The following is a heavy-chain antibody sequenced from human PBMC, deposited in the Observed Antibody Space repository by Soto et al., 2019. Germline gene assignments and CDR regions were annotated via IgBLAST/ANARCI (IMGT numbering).Heavy chain of an antibody. J-gene: IGHJ4*02. D-gene: IGHD3-22*01. CDR2: ISYDGSNK. CDR1: GFTFSSYA. CDR3: ARRGSGYYYGGFDY. Sequence: QVQLVESGGGVVQPGRSLRLSCAASGFTFSSYAMHWVRQAPGKGLEWVAVISYDGSNKYYADSVKGRFTISRDNSKNTLYLQMNSLRAEDTAVYYCARRGSGYYYGGFDYWGQGTLVTVSS. V-gene: IGHV3-30-3*01.